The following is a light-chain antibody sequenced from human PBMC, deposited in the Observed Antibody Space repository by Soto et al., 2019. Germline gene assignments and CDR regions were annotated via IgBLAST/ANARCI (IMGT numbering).Light chain of an antibody. CDR2: GAS. V-gene: IGKV3D-15*01. CDR3: PPYNGWSSAFS. CDR1: QSLNRN. J-gene: IGKJ3*01. Sequence: EILMTQSPATLSVSPGERATLSCRASQSLNRNLAWYQQKPGQAPRLIIYGASTRASGIPARFSGSGSGTEFTLSFSSLQSEDFALCCCPPYNGWSSAFSFGPGTHVDL.